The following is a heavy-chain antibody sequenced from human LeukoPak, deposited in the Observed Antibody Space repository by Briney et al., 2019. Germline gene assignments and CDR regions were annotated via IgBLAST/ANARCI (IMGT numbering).Heavy chain of an antibody. CDR1: EFTFSSYW. D-gene: IGHD2-21*01. CDR2: IKQDGSEK. J-gene: IGHJ3*01. V-gene: IGHV3-7*01. Sequence: PGGSLRLSCTASEFTFSSYWMTWVRQAPGKGLEWVANIKQDGSEKYYVDSVKGRFTISRDNAKSSLYLQMSSLRAEDTAIYYCARDRVGDSDAFDVWGQGTVVTVSS. CDR3: ARDRVGDSDAFDV.